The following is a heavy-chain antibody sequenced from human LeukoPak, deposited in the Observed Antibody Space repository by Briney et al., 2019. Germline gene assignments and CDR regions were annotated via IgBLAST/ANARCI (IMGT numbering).Heavy chain of an antibody. CDR3: ARDFTQYCSSTSCYGPFDY. CDR1: GYTFTSYA. V-gene: IGHV1-3*01. D-gene: IGHD2-2*01. Sequence: GASVTVSCKASGYTFTSYAMHWVRQAPGQRLEWMGWINAGNGNTKYSQKFQGRVTITRDTSASTAYMELSSLRSEDTAVYYCARDFTQYCSSTSCYGPFDYWGQGTLVTVSS. J-gene: IGHJ4*02. CDR2: INAGNGNT.